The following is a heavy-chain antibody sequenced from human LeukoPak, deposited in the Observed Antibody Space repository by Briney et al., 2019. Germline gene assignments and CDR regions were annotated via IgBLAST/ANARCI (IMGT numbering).Heavy chain of an antibody. CDR1: GDSITDYY. V-gene: IGHV4-59*08. D-gene: IGHD3-22*01. CDR2: FYGTGNT. Sequence: SETLSLTCTVSGDSITDYYWSWIRQPPGKGLECIGYFYGTGNTIYNPSLKSRVTISVDTSKNQFSLKLSSVTAADTAVYYCARHGFYYDSSGYYNAWGQGTLVTVSS. J-gene: IGHJ5*02. CDR3: ARHGFYYDSSGYYNA.